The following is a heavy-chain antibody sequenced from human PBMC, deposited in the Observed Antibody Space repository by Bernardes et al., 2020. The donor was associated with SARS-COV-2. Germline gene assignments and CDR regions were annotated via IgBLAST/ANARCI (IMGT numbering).Heavy chain of an antibody. Sequence: GGSLRLSCAASGFTFSSYGMHWVRQAPGKGLEWVAGISYDGSNKYYADSVKGRFTISRDNSKNTLYLQMNSLRAEDTAVYYCAGQLLRSYGIDVWGQGTTVTVSS. V-gene: IGHV3-30*03. CDR2: ISYDGSNK. CDR3: AGQLLRSYGIDV. CDR1: GFTFSSYG. J-gene: IGHJ6*02. D-gene: IGHD1-26*01.